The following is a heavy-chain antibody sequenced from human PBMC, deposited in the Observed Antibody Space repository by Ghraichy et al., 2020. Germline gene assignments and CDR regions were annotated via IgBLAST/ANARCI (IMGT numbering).Heavy chain of an antibody. CDR1: GGSISSYY. V-gene: IGHV4-4*07. Sequence: ESLNISCTVSGGSISSYYWSWIRQPAGKGLEWIGRIYTSGSTNYNPSLKSRVTMSVDTSKNQFFLKLSSVTAADTAVYYCARDRGYSYGYSLDYWGQRTLVTVSS. CDR3: ARDRGYSYGYSLDY. J-gene: IGHJ4*02. CDR2: IYTSGST. D-gene: IGHD5-18*01.